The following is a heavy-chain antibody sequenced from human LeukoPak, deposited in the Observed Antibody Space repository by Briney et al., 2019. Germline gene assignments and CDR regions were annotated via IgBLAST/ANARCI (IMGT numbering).Heavy chain of an antibody. V-gene: IGHV4-39*01. CDR2: IYYSGRT. CDR3: ARSTYYDFWSGASFDY. D-gene: IGHD3-3*01. Sequence: SETLSLTCTVSGGSISSSSYYWGWIRQPPGKGLEWIGSIYYSGRTYYNPSLKSRVTISVDTSKNQFSLKLSSVTAADTAVYYCARSTYYDFWSGASFDYWGQGTLVTVSS. J-gene: IGHJ4*02. CDR1: GGSISSSSYY.